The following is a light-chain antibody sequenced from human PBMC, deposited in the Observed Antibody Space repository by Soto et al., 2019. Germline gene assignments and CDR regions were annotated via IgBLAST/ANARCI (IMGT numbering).Light chain of an antibody. CDR2: AAS. J-gene: IGKJ1*01. CDR3: QFYNTAPTWT. Sequence: DIQMTQSPSSLSASVGDRVTITCRASQGITNYLAWYQQKPGKVPKLLIYAASFLQSGVPSRFSGSGSGTDFTLTITGLQPEDVATYYCQFYNTAPTWTFGQGTKVEIK. CDR1: QGITNY. V-gene: IGKV1-27*01.